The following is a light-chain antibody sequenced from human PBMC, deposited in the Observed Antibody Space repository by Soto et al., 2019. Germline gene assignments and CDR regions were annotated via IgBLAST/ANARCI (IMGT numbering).Light chain of an antibody. CDR3: SSYAGSTPLL. J-gene: IGLJ2*01. V-gene: IGLV2-8*01. CDR1: SSDVGGSNY. CDR2: DVS. Sequence: QSALTQPPSASGSPGQSVAISCTGTSSDVGGSNYVSWYQQHPGKAPKLIIYDVSNRPSGVPDRFSGSKSGNTASLTVSGLQAEDEADYYCSSYAGSTPLLFGGGTKLTVL.